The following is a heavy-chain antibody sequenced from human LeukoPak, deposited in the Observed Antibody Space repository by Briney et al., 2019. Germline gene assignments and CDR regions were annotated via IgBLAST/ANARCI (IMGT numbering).Heavy chain of an antibody. Sequence: GGSLRLSCAASGFIFSSYGMHWVRQAPGKGLEWVAVIWYDGSNKYYADSVKGRFTISRDNSKNTLYLQMNSLRAEDTAVYYCARDYCSGISCMDYWGQGTLVTVSS. CDR2: IWYDGSNK. D-gene: IGHD2-2*01. J-gene: IGHJ4*02. CDR3: ARDYCSGISCMDY. CDR1: GFIFSSYG. V-gene: IGHV3-33*01.